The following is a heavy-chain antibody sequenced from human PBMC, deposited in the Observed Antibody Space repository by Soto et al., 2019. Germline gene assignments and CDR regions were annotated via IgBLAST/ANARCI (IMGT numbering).Heavy chain of an antibody. CDR3: ARDTGYSWKKTYYYYMDV. Sequence: EVQLVESGGGLVQPGGSLRLSCAASGFTFSSYSMNWVRQAPGKGLEWVSSISSSSSYIYYADSVKGRFTISRDNAKNSLYLQMNSLRAEDTAVYYCARDTGYSWKKTYYYYMDVWGKGTTVTVSS. CDR1: GFTFSSYS. J-gene: IGHJ6*03. V-gene: IGHV3-21*01. D-gene: IGHD3-22*01. CDR2: ISSSSSYI.